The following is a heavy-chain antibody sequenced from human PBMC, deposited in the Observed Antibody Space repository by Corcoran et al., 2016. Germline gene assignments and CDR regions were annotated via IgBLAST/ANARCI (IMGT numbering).Heavy chain of an antibody. CDR1: GFTFSSYS. J-gene: IGHJ4*02. CDR2: INSVSSSI. D-gene: IGHD4-17*01. Sequence: EVQLVEFGGGLVKPGGSLRLSCAASGFTFSSYSMNWVRQAPGRGLEWVSSINSVSSSIYYADSVKGRFTISRDNAKSSLYLQMNSLRAEDRAVYYCTKEADDGDYWGYWGQGALVTVSS. V-gene: IGHV3-21*01. CDR3: TKEADDGDYWGY.